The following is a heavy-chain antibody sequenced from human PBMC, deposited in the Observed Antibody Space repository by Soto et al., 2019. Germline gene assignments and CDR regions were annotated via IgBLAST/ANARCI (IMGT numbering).Heavy chain of an antibody. V-gene: IGHV4-4*02. CDR3: ARDSRRQGWFDP. CDR1: GGSISTAYW. Sequence: SETLSLTCSVSGGSISTAYWWTWIRQSPGKGLEWIGQIYHDGTTDFNPSLQSRVSISVEVSENLFSLNLTSVTAADTAIYYCARDSRRQGWFDPWGQGALVT. J-gene: IGHJ5*02. CDR2: IYHDGTT.